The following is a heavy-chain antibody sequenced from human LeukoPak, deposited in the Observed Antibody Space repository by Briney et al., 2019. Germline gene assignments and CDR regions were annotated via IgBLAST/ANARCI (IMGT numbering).Heavy chain of an antibody. CDR2: ISSSGSTI. Sequence: GGSLRLSCGASGFTFSNYGMNWVRQAPGKGPEWVSYISSSGSTIYYADSVKGRFTISRDNAKNSLYLQMNSLRAEDTAVYFCARDMILRGVSYWGQGTLVTVSS. V-gene: IGHV3-48*04. CDR3: ARDMILRGVSY. CDR1: GFTFSNYG. J-gene: IGHJ4*02. D-gene: IGHD3-10*01.